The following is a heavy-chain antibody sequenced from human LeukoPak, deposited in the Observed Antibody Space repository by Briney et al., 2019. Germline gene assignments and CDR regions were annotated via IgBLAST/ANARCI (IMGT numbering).Heavy chain of an antibody. J-gene: IGHJ3*02. CDR3: AREAAAGKEAFDI. CDR1: GGSISSSSYY. CDR2: IYYSGGT. Sequence: SETLSLTCTVSGGSISSSSYYWGWIRQPPGKGLEWIGSIYYSGGTYYNPSLKSRVTISVDTSKNQFSLKLSSVTAADTAVYYCAREAAAGKEAFDIWGQGTMVTVSS. D-gene: IGHD6-13*01. V-gene: IGHV4-39*07.